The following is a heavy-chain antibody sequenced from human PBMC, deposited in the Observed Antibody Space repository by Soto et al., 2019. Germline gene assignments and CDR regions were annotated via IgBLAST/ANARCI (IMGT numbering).Heavy chain of an antibody. D-gene: IGHD3-16*01. CDR2: IIPILGIA. CDR1: GGTFSSYT. V-gene: IGHV1-69*02. J-gene: IGHJ6*02. CDR3: AREGEMPYYYYGLDV. Sequence: SVKVSCKASGGTFSSYTISWVRQAPGQGLEWMGRIIPILGIANYAQKFQGRVTITADKSTSTAYMELRRLRSDDTAVYYCAREGEMPYYYYGLDVWGQGTTVTVSS.